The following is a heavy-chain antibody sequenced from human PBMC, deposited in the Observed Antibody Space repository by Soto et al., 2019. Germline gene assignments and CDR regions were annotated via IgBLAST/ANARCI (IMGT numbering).Heavy chain of an antibody. D-gene: IGHD2-21*01. CDR1: GGSFSGYY. J-gene: IGHJ5*02. CDR3: ARYSLWADRRWFDP. V-gene: IGHV4-34*01. Sequence: PSETLSLTCAVYGGSFSGYYWSWIRQPPGKGLEWIGEINHSGSTNYNPSLKSRVTISVDTSKNQFSLKLSSVTAADTAVYYCARYSLWADRRWFDPWSQGTLVTVSS. CDR2: INHSGST.